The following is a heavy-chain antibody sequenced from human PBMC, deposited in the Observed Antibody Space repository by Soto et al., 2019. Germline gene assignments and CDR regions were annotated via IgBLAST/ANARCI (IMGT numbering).Heavy chain of an antibody. CDR1: GGTFSSYS. J-gene: IGHJ4*02. D-gene: IGHD3-10*01. CDR3: ASSSRVLLDY. Sequence: QVQLVQSGAEVKKPGSSVKVSCKASGGTFSSYSISWVRQAPGQGLGWMGRIIPILGIANYAQKFQGRVTITADKSTSTAYMELSSLRSEDTAVYYCASSSRVLLDYWGQGTLVTVSS. V-gene: IGHV1-69*02. CDR2: IIPILGIA.